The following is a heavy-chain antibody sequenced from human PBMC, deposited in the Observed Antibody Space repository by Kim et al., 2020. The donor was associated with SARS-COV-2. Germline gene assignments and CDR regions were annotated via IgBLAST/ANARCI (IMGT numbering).Heavy chain of an antibody. CDR1: GFTLSSYA. Sequence: GGSLRLSCIASGFTLSSYAMNWVRQAPGKGLEWVSSISSTSGYIYYADSVKGRFTISRDNAKSSLFLQMNSLTAEDTAVDYCAREVTTVTPPYWGQGALVTVSS. D-gene: IGHD4-17*01. CDR2: ISSTSGYI. V-gene: IGHV3-21*01. J-gene: IGHJ4*02. CDR3: AREVTTVTPPY.